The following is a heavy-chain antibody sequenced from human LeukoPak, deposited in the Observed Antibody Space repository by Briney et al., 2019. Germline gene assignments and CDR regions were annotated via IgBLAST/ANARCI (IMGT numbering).Heavy chain of an antibody. Sequence: ASVKVSCKASGYTFTGYYMHWVRQAPGQGLEWMGWINPNSGGTNYAQKFQGRVSMTRDVSTSTVYMELSSLRSEDTAVYYCARGRNYYDSSDYYEGDAFDIWGQGTMVTVSS. CDR3: ARGRNYYDSSDYYEGDAFDI. CDR2: INPNSGGT. V-gene: IGHV1-2*02. J-gene: IGHJ3*02. D-gene: IGHD3-22*01. CDR1: GYTFTGYY.